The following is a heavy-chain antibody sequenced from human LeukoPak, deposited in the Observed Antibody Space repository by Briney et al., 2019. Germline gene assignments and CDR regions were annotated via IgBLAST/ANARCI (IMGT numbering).Heavy chain of an antibody. D-gene: IGHD3-3*01. CDR3: ARDRPFTTHDVFDI. J-gene: IGHJ3*02. CDR1: GGSISSYY. CDR2: IYTSGST. V-gene: IGHV4-4*07. Sequence: SETLSLTCTVSGGSISSYYWSWIRQPAGKGLEWIGRIYTSGSTNYNPSLKSRVTMSVDTSKNQFSLKLSSVTAADTAVYYCARDRPFTTHDVFDIWGQGTMVTVSS.